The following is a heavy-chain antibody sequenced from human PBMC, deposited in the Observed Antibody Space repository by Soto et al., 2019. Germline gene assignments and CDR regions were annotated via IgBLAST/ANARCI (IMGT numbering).Heavy chain of an antibody. Sequence: EVQLVESGGGLVQPGGSLRLSCAASGFTFSNYWMSWVRQAPGKGLEWVANINQDGSEKYYVDSVKGRFTISRDNAKNSLYLQMNSVRAEDTAVYYCARDRGLTGTTREKWFDPWGQGTLVSVSS. CDR2: INQDGSEK. CDR1: GFTFSNYW. D-gene: IGHD1-20*01. CDR3: ARDRGLTGTTREKWFDP. V-gene: IGHV3-7*03. J-gene: IGHJ5*02.